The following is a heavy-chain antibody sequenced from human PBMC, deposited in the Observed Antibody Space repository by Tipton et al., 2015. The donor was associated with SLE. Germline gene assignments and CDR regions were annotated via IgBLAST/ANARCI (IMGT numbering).Heavy chain of an antibody. Sequence: LRLSCAVSGGSISSSSYYWGWIRQPPGKGLEWIGRIYYSGSTYYNPSLKSRVTISVDTSKNQFSLKLSSVTAADTAVYYCASEDIVVVVAVHAFDIWGQGTMVTVSS. CDR1: GGSISSSSYY. CDR3: ASEDIVVVVAVHAFDI. V-gene: IGHV4-39*07. CDR2: IYYSGST. J-gene: IGHJ3*02. D-gene: IGHD2-15*01.